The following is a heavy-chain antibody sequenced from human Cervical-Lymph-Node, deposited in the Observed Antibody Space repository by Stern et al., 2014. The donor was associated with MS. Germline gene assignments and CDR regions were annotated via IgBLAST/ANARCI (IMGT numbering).Heavy chain of an antibody. V-gene: IGHV3-66*01. CDR3: VRGTDMDV. Sequence: VQLVESGGNLVQPGGSRRLSCAVSGFTVTNNYMSWVRQAPGKGLEWVSVIYSGGETYYADSVKGRFTISRDKSKNTLYLQMNSLTEEDTAVYYCVRGTDMDVWGQGPTVTVSS. CDR2: IYSGGET. CDR1: GFTVTNNY. J-gene: IGHJ6*02.